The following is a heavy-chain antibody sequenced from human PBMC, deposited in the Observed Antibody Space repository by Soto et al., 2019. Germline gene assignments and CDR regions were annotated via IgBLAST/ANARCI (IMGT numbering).Heavy chain of an antibody. D-gene: IGHD5-12*01. Sequence: SETLSLTCTVSGGSISSGDYYWGWIRQPPGKGLEWIGSIYYSGSTYYNPSLKSRVTISVDTSKNQFSLKLSSVTAADTAVYYCARHNAIVATTTEFDYWGQGTLVTVSS. CDR2: IYYSGST. V-gene: IGHV4-39*01. J-gene: IGHJ4*02. CDR3: ARHNAIVATTTEFDY. CDR1: GGSISSGDYY.